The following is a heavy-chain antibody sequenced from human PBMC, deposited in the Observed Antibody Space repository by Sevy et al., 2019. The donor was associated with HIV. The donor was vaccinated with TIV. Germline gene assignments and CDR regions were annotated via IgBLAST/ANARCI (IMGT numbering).Heavy chain of an antibody. D-gene: IGHD1-1*01. CDR3: AKRGGQYDLGMDV. V-gene: IGHV3-48*03. J-gene: IGHJ6*02. CDR2: ISTSGSNR. CDR1: GFTLSSFE. Sequence: GGSLRLSCVASGFTLSSFEMNWVRQAPGKGLEWVSSISTSGSNRDYADSLKGRVTISRDNAKKSLYLQMNSLRAEDTAIYFCAKRGGQYDLGMDVWGQGTTVTVSS.